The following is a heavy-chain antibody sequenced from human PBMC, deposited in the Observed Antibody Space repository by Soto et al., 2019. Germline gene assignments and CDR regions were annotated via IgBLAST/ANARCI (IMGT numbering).Heavy chain of an antibody. D-gene: IGHD3-22*01. J-gene: IGHJ6*02. CDR2: IIPIFGTA. CDR1: GGTFSSYA. CDR3: ARDSGHYYDSSAQSYYYYGMDV. V-gene: IGHV1-69*13. Sequence: GASVKVSCKASGGTFSSYAISWVRQAPGQGLEWMGGIIPIFGTANYAQKFQGRVTITADESTSTAYMELGSLRSEDTAVYYCARDSGHYYDSSAQSYYYYGMDVWGQGTTVTVSS.